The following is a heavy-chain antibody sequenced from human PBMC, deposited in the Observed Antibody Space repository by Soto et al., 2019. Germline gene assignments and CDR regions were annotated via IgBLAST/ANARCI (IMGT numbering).Heavy chain of an antibody. Sequence: ASVKVSCKASGGTFSSYAISWARQAPGQGLEWMGGIIPIFGTANYAQKFQGRVTITADESTSTAYMELSSLRSEDTAVYYCARESDCSGGSCYSFDYWGQGTLVTVSS. CDR1: GGTFSSYA. J-gene: IGHJ4*02. CDR3: ARESDCSGGSCYSFDY. D-gene: IGHD2-15*01. CDR2: IIPIFGTA. V-gene: IGHV1-69*13.